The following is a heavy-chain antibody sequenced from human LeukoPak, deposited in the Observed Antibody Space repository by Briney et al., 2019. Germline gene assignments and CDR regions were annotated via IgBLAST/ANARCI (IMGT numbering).Heavy chain of an antibody. Sequence: GSLRLSCAASGFTFSSYAMSWVRQAPGKGLEWVSAISGSGGSTYYADSVKGRFTISRDNSKNTLYLQMNSLRAEDTAVYYCAKDSGYSSGWYSDYWGQGTLVTVSS. D-gene: IGHD6-19*01. J-gene: IGHJ4*02. V-gene: IGHV3-23*01. CDR3: AKDSGYSSGWYSDY. CDR1: GFTFSSYA. CDR2: ISGSGGST.